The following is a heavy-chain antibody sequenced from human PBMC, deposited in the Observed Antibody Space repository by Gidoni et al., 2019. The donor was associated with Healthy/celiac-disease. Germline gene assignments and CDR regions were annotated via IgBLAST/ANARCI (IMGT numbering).Heavy chain of an antibody. D-gene: IGHD3-3*01. J-gene: IGHJ4*02. CDR1: GFTFSSYA. Sequence: EVQLLESGGGLVQPGGSLSLSCSPSGFTFSSYAMSWVRQAPGKGLEWVSAISGSGGSTYYADSVKGRFTSSRDNSKNTLYLQMNSLRAEDTAVYYWASGGRQPIFVDYWGQGTLVTVSS. CDR2: ISGSGGST. V-gene: IGHV3-23*01. CDR3: ASGGRQPIFVDY.